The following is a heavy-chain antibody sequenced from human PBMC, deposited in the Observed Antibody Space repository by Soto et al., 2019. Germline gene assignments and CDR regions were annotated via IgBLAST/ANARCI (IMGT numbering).Heavy chain of an antibody. CDR3: ARTAHNWFDP. V-gene: IGHV4-59*02. CDR1: GGSVSSYY. J-gene: IGHJ5*02. CDR2: IYYSGST. Sequence: XTLSLACTVSGGSVSSYYWGWIRQPPGKGLEWIGYIYYSGSTNYNPSLKSRVTISADTSKNQFSLKLRSVTAADTAVYYCARTAHNWFDPWGQGTLLTVSP.